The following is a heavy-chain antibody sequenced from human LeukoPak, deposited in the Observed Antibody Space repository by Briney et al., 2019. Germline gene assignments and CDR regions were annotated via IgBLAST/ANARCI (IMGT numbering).Heavy chain of an antibody. CDR3: ARRTVTTAFDI. J-gene: IGHJ3*02. CDR2: IYHSGST. V-gene: IGHV4-38-2*01. CDR1: GYSISSGYY. D-gene: IGHD4-17*01. Sequence: PSETLSLTCAVSGYSISSGYYWGWIRQPPGKGVEWIGSIYHSGSTYYNPSLKSRVTISVDTSKNQFSLKLSSVTAADTAVYYCARRTVTTAFDIWGQGTMVTVSS.